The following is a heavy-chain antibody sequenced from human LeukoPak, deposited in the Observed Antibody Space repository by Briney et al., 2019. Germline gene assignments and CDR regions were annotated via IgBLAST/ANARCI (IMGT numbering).Heavy chain of an antibody. CDR3: TRAPVTSCRGAFCYPFDY. CDR1: GGSISSGSYY. Sequence: PSETLSLTCTVSGGSISSGSYYWSWIRQPAGKGLEWIGRIYTSGSTNYNPSLKSRVTISVDTSKNQFSLKLSSVTAADAAVYYCTRAPVTSCRGAFCYPFDYWGQGTLVTVSS. J-gene: IGHJ4*02. V-gene: IGHV4-61*02. CDR2: IYTSGST. D-gene: IGHD2-15*01.